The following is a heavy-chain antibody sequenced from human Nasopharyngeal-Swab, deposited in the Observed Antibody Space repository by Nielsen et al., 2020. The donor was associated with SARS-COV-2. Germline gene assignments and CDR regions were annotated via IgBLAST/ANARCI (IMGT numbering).Heavy chain of an antibody. J-gene: IGHJ5*02. V-gene: IGHV1-69*13. CDR1: GGTFSSYA. D-gene: IGHD1-1*01. Sequence: SVKVSCKASGGTFSSYAISWVRQAPGQGLEWMGGIIPIFGTANYAQKFQGRVTITADESTSTAYMELSSLRSEDTAVYYCARIAVHHNWFDPWGQGTLVTVLL. CDR2: IIPIFGTA. CDR3: ARIAVHHNWFDP.